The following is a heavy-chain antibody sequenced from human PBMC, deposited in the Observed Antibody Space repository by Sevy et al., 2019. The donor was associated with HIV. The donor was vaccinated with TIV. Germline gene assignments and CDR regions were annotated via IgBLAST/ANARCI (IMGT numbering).Heavy chain of an antibody. CDR3: ARGTQYYDFWSGYYTGDYYYGMDV. J-gene: IGHJ6*02. V-gene: IGHV3-21*01. D-gene: IGHD3-3*01. Sequence: GGCLRLSCAASGFTFSSYRMNWVRQAPGKGLEWVSSISSSSSYIYYADSVKGRFTISRDNAMNSLYVQMNSLRAEDTAVYYCARGTQYYDFWSGYYTGDYYYGMDVWGQGTTVTVSS. CDR2: ISSSSSYI. CDR1: GFTFSSYR.